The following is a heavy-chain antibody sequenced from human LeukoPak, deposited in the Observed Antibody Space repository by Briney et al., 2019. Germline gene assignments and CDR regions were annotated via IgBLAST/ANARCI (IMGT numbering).Heavy chain of an antibody. V-gene: IGHV3-7*03. CDR2: IKRDGSVT. D-gene: IGHD2-15*01. CDR3: ARDPCSAGTCYAGGLES. Sequence: GGSLRLSCAASGFTLGNHWMSWVRQVPGKGLEWVANIKRDGSVTNYVDSVKGRFTISRDNAKRSLYLQMNSLRDDDTAFYYCARDPCSAGTCYAGGLESWGQGTLVTVSS. CDR1: GFTLGNHW. J-gene: IGHJ4*02.